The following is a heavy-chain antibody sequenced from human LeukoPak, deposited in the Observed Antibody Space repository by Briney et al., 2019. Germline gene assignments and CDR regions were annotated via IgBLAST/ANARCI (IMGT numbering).Heavy chain of an antibody. V-gene: IGHV3-7*04. Sequence: PGGSLRLSCAASGFAFSSSWMTWVRQAPGKGLDWVANIKPDGSEGHYVDIVKGRFTISRDNAKNSVYLQMNGLRAEDTAVYYCARSTAFAFDIWGQGTMVIVSS. CDR2: IKPDGSEG. CDR1: GFAFSSSW. CDR3: ARSTAFAFDI. D-gene: IGHD3-3*02. J-gene: IGHJ3*02.